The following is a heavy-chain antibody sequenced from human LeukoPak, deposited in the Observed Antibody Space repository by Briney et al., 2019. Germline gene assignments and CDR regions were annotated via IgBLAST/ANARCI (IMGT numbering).Heavy chain of an antibody. J-gene: IGHJ4*02. CDR3: AKGPNGDSNYFFDY. CDR2: IYDDGST. CDR1: GFTASGHY. Sequence: GGSLRLSCAASGFTASGHYMTWVRQAPGKGLEWVSVIYDDGSTYYADSLKGRFTIFRDNSKNTLYLQMNSLRAEDTAVYYCAKGPNGDSNYFFDYWGQGTLVTVSS. V-gene: IGHV3-53*01. D-gene: IGHD4-11*01.